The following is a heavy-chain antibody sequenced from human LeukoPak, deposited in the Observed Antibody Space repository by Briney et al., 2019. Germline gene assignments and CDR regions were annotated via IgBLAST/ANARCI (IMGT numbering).Heavy chain of an antibody. Sequence: PSETLSLPCTVSGGSLSSYYWSWLRQPPGKGLEWIGYIYYSGSTIYNPSLESRVTISVDPSKNQFSLKLSSVTAADTAVYYCAREVRYYCSGSYYPLFDYWGQGTLLTVSS. J-gene: IGHJ4*02. D-gene: IGHD3-10*01. CDR3: AREVRYYCSGSYYPLFDY. CDR2: IYYSGST. CDR1: GGSLSSYY. V-gene: IGHV4-59*01.